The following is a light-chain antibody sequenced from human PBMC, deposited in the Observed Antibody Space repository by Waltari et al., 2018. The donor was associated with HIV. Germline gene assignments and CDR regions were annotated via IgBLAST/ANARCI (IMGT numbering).Light chain of an antibody. V-gene: IGKV3-20*01. CDR2: AAS. J-gene: IGKJ3*01. CDR3: HQYGTSPFT. CDR1: EGVPNRF. Sequence: DIVLTQAPGALSVSPGERVTLPCRASEGVPNRFLAWFQQKPGQSPRLCLRAASRRASDIPDRFSGSGSGRDFTLTITSMEPEDFAVYFCHQYGTSPFTFGPGTRVDAK.